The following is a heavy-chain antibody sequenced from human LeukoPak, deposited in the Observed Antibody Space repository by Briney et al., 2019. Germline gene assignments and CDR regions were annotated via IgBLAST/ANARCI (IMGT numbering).Heavy chain of an antibody. CDR3: ARGRLLGYCSSTSCYNYYYYVDV. D-gene: IGHD2-2*02. Sequence: GASVKLCCTPSGYTFTSYGISCVRQAPGQGLEWMGWISAYNGNTNYAQKLQGRVTMTTDTSTSTAYMELRSLRSDDTAVYYCARGRLLGYCSSTSCYNYYYYVDVWGKGTTVTVSS. CDR1: GYTFTSYG. J-gene: IGHJ6*03. V-gene: IGHV1-18*01. CDR2: ISAYNGNT.